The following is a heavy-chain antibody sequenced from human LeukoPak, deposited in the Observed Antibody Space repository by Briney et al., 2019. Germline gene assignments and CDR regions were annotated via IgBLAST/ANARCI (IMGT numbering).Heavy chain of an antibody. CDR3: ARHEVIAAAIDY. Sequence: SETLSLTCAVYGGSFSGYYWSWIRQPPGKGLEWIGEINHSGSTNCNPSLKSRVTISVDTSKNQFSLKLSSVTAADTAVYYCARHEVIAAAIDYWGQGTLVTVSS. D-gene: IGHD6-13*01. V-gene: IGHV4-34*01. CDR2: INHSGST. J-gene: IGHJ4*02. CDR1: GGSFSGYY.